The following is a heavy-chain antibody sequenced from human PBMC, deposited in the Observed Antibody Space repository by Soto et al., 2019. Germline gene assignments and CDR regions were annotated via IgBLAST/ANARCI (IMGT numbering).Heavy chain of an antibody. Sequence: QVQLVQSGTEVKKPGASVKVSCKASGYTFTNYGINWVRQAPGQGLEWMGWISAYNGNTDYAQRLQGRVTMTTDTSTSTDYMELRSLRSDDTAVYFCARVGRGGGDSDWGQGTLVTVSS. CDR3: ARVGRGGGDSD. D-gene: IGHD2-21*02. V-gene: IGHV1-18*01. CDR2: ISAYNGNT. J-gene: IGHJ4*02. CDR1: GYTFTNYG.